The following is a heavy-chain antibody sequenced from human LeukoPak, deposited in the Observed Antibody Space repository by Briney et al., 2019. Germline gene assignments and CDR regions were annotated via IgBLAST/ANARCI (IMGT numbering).Heavy chain of an antibody. CDR3: ASREATSFDY. CDR2: TNIDGSTT. Sequence: GGSLRLSCAASGFTSLTHWMYWVRHAPGKGLVWVSLTNIDGSTTSYADSVKGRFTISRDNAKNTLFLQMDSLRGDDTAVYYCASREATSFDYWGQGTLVTVSS. CDR1: GFTSLTHW. J-gene: IGHJ4*02. V-gene: IGHV3-74*01. D-gene: IGHD1-26*01.